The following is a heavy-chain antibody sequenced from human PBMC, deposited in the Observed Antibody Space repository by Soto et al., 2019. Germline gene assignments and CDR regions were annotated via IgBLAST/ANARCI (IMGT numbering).Heavy chain of an antibody. CDR2: IIPIFGTA. J-gene: IGHJ4*02. V-gene: IGHV1-69*01. D-gene: IGHD1-26*01. Sequence: QVQLVQSGAEVKKPGSSVKVPCKASVGTFSSYSINWVRQAPGQGLEWMGEIIPIFGTANYAQKFHGRVTITAEESTSTAYMELSSLRSEDTAVYYCARDGGRHSGGIDYWGQGTLVTVSS. CDR1: VGTFSSYS. CDR3: ARDGGRHSGGIDY.